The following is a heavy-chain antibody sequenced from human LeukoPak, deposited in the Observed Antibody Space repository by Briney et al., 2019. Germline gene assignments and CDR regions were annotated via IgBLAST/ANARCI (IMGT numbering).Heavy chain of an antibody. CDR3: ASAYSSSWLRFDY. CDR1: GGSISRSSYY. CDR2: NYYSGNT. D-gene: IGHD6-13*01. V-gene: IGHV4-39*01. Sequence: PSETLSLTCTVSGGSISRSSYYWDWIRQPPGKGLEWIGNNYYSGNTYYNPSLKSRVTISVDTSKNQFSLKLSSVTAADTAVYYCASAYSSSWLRFDYWGQGTLVTVSS. J-gene: IGHJ4*02.